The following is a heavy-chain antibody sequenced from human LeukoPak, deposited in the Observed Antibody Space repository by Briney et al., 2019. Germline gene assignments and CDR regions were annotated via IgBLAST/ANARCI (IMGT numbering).Heavy chain of an antibody. CDR3: ARVLHKRMYDSTTYFPY. D-gene: IGHD3-22*01. Sequence: GGSLRLSCAASGFTFSSYSMNWVRQAPGKGLKWISYISSDSSTIYYADSAKGRFTISRDNAKNSLYLQMNSLRAEDTAVYYCARVLHKRMYDSTTYFPYWGQGILVTVSS. J-gene: IGHJ4*02. CDR1: GFTFSSYS. V-gene: IGHV3-48*01. CDR2: ISSDSSTI.